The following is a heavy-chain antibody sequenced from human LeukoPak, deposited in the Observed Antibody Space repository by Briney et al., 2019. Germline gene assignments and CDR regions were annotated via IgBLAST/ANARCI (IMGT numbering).Heavy chain of an antibody. CDR3: ARNRWFGESPADY. CDR2: INHSGST. D-gene: IGHD3-10*01. Sequence: SETLSLTCAVYGGSFSGYYWSWIRQPPGKGLEWIGEINHSGSTNYNPSLKSRVTISVDTSKNQFSLKLSSVTAADTAVYYCARNRWFGESPADYWGQGTLVTASS. J-gene: IGHJ4*02. V-gene: IGHV4-34*01. CDR1: GGSFSGYY.